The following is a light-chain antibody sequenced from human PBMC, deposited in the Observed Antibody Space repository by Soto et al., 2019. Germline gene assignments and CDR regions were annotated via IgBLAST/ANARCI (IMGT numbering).Light chain of an antibody. CDR2: GAS. CDR3: QQYGSSPVT. CDR1: QSVSSSY. V-gene: IGKV3-20*01. Sequence: EIVLTQSPGTLSLSPGERATLSCRASQSVSSSYLAWYQQKPGQAPRLLMYGASSRATGIPDRFSASESGTDFTLTISRLEPEDFAVYYCQQYGSSPVTFGQGTRLEIK. J-gene: IGKJ5*01.